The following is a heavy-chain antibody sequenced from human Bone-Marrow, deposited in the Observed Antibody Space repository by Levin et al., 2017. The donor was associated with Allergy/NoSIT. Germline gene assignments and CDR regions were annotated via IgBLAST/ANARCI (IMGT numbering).Heavy chain of an antibody. Sequence: SLKISCAASGFTFDDYAMHWVRQAPGKGLEWVSGISWNSGSIGHADSVKGRFTISRDNAKNSLYLQMNSLRAEDTALYYCAKVARYSSSWYYFDYWGQGTLVTVSS. J-gene: IGHJ4*02. CDR2: ISWNSGSI. CDR3: AKVARYSSSWYYFDY. CDR1: GFTFDDYA. D-gene: IGHD6-13*01. V-gene: IGHV3-9*01.